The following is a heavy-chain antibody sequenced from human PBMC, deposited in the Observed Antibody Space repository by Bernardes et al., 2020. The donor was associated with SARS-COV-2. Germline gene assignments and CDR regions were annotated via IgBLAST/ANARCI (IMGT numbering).Heavy chain of an antibody. CDR2: IYYSGNT. Sequence: SETLSLTCTVSDGSISSDYWRWIRQPPGKGLEWLGSIYYSGNTNYNPSLKSRVTISMDTSKNQFSLRLRSVTAADTAVYYCARHSRVRIFVGYYFDNWGQGTLVTVSS. CDR3: ARHSRVRIFVGYYFDN. D-gene: IGHD2-15*01. CDR1: DGSISSDY. J-gene: IGHJ4*02. V-gene: IGHV4-59*08.